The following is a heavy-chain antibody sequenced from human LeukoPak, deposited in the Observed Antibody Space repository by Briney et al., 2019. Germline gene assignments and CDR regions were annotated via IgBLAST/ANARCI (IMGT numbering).Heavy chain of an antibody. Sequence: GGSLRLSCAASGFTFSSNYMSWVRQAPGKGLEWVSVIYSGGGTYFADSVKGRFTISRDNSKNTLYLQMNSLRAEDTAVYYCASHSSGYYFGGAFDICGQGTMVTVSS. J-gene: IGHJ3*02. CDR1: GFTFSSNY. CDR2: IYSGGGT. CDR3: ASHSSGYYFGGAFDI. D-gene: IGHD3-22*01. V-gene: IGHV3-53*01.